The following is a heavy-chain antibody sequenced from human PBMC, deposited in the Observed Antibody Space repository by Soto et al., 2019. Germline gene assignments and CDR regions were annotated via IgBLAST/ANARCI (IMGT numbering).Heavy chain of an antibody. J-gene: IGHJ4*02. Sequence: GGSLRLSCSASGFTFSSYEMNWVRQAPGKGLEWVSYISSSGSTIYYADSVKGRFTISRDNAKNSLYLQMNSLRAEDTAVYYCARRRWLQTALIDYWGQGTLVTVSS. CDR1: GFTFSSYE. D-gene: IGHD5-12*01. CDR2: ISSSGSTI. V-gene: IGHV3-48*03. CDR3: ARRRWLQTALIDY.